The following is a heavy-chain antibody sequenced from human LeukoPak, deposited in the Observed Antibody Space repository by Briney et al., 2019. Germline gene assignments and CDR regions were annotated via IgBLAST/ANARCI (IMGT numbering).Heavy chain of an antibody. J-gene: IGHJ4*02. CDR3: ARQVSVGAFFDY. CDR2: IYYSGST. Sequence: PSETLSPTCTVSGGSISSYYWSWIRQPPGKGLEWIGYIYYSGSTNYNPSLKSRVTISVDTSKNQFSLKLSSVTAADTAVYYCARQVSVGAFFDYWGQGTLVTVSS. V-gene: IGHV4-59*08. CDR1: GGSISSYY. D-gene: IGHD1-26*01.